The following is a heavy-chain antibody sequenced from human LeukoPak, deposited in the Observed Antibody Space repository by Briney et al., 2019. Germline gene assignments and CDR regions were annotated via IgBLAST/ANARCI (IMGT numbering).Heavy chain of an antibody. CDR2: ISGSGGST. Sequence: PGGSLRLSCAASGFTFSSYAMSWVRQAPGKGLEWVSAISGSGGSTYYADSVKGRFTLSRDNSKSTLYLQMNSLRAEDTALYYCASASMVRGGDEYWGQGTLVTVSS. D-gene: IGHD3-10*01. V-gene: IGHV3-23*01. CDR1: GFTFSSYA. J-gene: IGHJ4*02. CDR3: ASASMVRGGDEY.